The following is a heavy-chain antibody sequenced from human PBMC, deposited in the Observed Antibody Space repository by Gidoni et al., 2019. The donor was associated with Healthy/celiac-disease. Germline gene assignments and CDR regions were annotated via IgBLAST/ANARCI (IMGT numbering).Heavy chain of an antibody. CDR3: ARDIDPDGIAVAGLPFDY. D-gene: IGHD6-19*01. CDR2: IIPILGIA. CDR1: GGTFSSYA. Sequence: QVKLVQSGAEVKKPGSSVKVSCKASGGTFSSYAISWVRQAPGQGLEWMGRIIPILGIANYAQKFQGRVTITADKSPSTAYMELSSLRSEDTAVYYCARDIDPDGIAVAGLPFDYWGQGTLVTVSS. V-gene: IGHV1-69*04. J-gene: IGHJ4*02.